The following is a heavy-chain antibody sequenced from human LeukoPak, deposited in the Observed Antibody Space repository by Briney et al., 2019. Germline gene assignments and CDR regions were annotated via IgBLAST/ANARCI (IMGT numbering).Heavy chain of an antibody. Sequence: PSETLSLTCTVSGGSISSYYWNWIRQPPGKGLEWIGYIYYSGSTNYNPSLKSRVTISVDTSKNQFSLKLSSVTAADTAVYYCARRSSWYYFDYWGQGTLVTVSS. J-gene: IGHJ4*02. CDR3: ARRSSWYYFDY. V-gene: IGHV4-59*12. CDR2: IYYSGST. D-gene: IGHD6-13*01. CDR1: GGSISSYY.